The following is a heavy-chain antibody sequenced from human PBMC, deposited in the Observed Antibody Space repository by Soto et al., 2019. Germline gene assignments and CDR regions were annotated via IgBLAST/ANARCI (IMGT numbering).Heavy chain of an antibody. CDR1: GFTFTSSA. V-gene: IGHV1-58*02. J-gene: IGHJ5*02. Sequence: SVKVSCKASGFTFTSSAMQRVRQARGQRLEWIGWIVVGSGNTNYAQKFQERVTITRDMSTSTAYMELSSLRSEDTAVYYCAAGRAVAESWFDPWGQGTLVTVSS. D-gene: IGHD6-19*01. CDR3: AAGRAVAESWFDP. CDR2: IVVGSGNT.